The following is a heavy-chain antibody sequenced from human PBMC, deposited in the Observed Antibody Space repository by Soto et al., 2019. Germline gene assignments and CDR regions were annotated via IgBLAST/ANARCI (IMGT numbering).Heavy chain of an antibody. CDR2: IYYSGST. D-gene: IGHD6-13*01. CDR1: GGSISSYY. CDR3: VRDQEAAGHYYYYGMDV. J-gene: IGHJ6*02. V-gene: IGHV4-59*01. Sequence: SETLSLTCTVSGGSISSYYWGWIRQPPGKGLEWIGYIYYSGSTNYNPSLKSRVTISVDTSKNQFSLKLSSVTAADTAVYYCVRDQEAAGHYYYYGMDVWGQGTTVTVSS.